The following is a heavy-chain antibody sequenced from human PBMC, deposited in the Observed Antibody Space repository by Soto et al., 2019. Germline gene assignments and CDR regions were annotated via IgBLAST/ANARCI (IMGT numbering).Heavy chain of an antibody. V-gene: IGHV1-46*01. D-gene: IGHD3-22*01. J-gene: IGHJ4*02. Sequence: GASVKISCKASGYTFTRYYMHWVRQAPGQGLEWMGIINPSDDATSYAEKFQGRLTMTKDTSTSTVYMAMSSLRSEDTAVYYCARDLTREGDYYDRSGYYLDYWGQGTLVTVSS. CDR2: INPSDDAT. CDR1: GYTFTRYY. CDR3: ARDLTREGDYYDRSGYYLDY.